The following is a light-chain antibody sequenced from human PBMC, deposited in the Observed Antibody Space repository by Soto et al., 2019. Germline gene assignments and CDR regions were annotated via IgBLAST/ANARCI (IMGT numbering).Light chain of an antibody. CDR1: SSNIGSNT. J-gene: IGLJ1*01. CDR3: AAWGDSLNGLYV. Sequence: QSVLTQPPSASGTPGQRVTLSCSGSSSNIGSNTVNWYQQLPGTAPKLLIYSNNQRPSGGPDRFSGSKSGTSASLAISGLQSEDEADYYCAAWGDSLNGLYVFGTGTKVTVL. CDR2: SNN. V-gene: IGLV1-44*01.